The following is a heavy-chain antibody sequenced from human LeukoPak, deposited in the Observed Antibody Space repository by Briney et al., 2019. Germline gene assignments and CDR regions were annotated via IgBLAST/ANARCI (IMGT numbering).Heavy chain of an antibody. CDR1: GVTFSSYW. V-gene: IGHV3-74*01. J-gene: IGHJ4*02. CDR3: ARGYGCYQDY. CDR2: IGSGGSST. D-gene: IGHD3-10*01. Sequence: GGSLRLSCAASGVTFSSYWMHWVRQAPGKGLVWVSCIGSGGSSTNYADSVKGRFTISRDNAKNSLYLQMNSLRAEDTAVYYCARGYGCYQDYWGQGTLVIVSS.